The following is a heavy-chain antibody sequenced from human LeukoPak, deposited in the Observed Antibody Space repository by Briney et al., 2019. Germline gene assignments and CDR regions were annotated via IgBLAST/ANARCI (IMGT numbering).Heavy chain of an antibody. Sequence: SETLSLTCAVSGVSVGSGGYSWSWIRQPPGKGLEWIGYIYHSGSTYYNPSLKSRVTISVDTSKNQFSLKLSSVTAADTAVYYCARGLDIIAAAGIVTWGQGTLVIVSS. CDR2: IYHSGST. CDR1: GVSVGSGGYS. V-gene: IGHV4-30-2*01. J-gene: IGHJ5*02. CDR3: ARGLDIIAAAGIVT. D-gene: IGHD6-13*01.